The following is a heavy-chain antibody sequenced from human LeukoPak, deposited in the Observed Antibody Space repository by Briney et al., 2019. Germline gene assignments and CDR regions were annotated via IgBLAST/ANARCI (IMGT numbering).Heavy chain of an antibody. Sequence: PGGSLRLSCAASGFTFDDYGMSWVRQAPGKGLEWVSGINWNGGSTGYADSVKGRFTISRDNSKNSLYLQMNSLRTEDTALYYCAKGGVREIEPLDYWGQGTLVTVSS. CDR1: GFTFDDYG. CDR3: AKGGVREIEPLDY. CDR2: INWNGGST. V-gene: IGHV3-20*04. D-gene: IGHD3-10*01. J-gene: IGHJ4*02.